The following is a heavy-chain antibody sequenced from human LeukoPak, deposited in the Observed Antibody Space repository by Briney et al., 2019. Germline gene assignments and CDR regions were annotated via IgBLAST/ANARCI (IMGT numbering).Heavy chain of an antibody. V-gene: IGHV3-21*01. Sequence: GGSLRLSCAASGFTFSSYSMNWVRQAPGKGLEWVSSISSSSSYIYYADSVKGRFTISRDNAKNSLYLQMNSLRAEDTAVYYCARYRGYSYGPPMYYFDYWGQGTLVTVSS. D-gene: IGHD5-18*01. J-gene: IGHJ4*02. CDR3: ARYRGYSYGPPMYYFDY. CDR2: ISSSSSYI. CDR1: GFTFSSYS.